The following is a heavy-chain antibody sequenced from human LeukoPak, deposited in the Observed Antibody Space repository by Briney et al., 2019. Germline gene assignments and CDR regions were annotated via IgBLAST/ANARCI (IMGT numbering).Heavy chain of an antibody. CDR1: GFTFSSYA. V-gene: IGHV3-23*01. J-gene: IGHJ4*02. CDR2: ISGSGGST. D-gene: IGHD6-19*01. CDR3: ARPAKQWLVLGFADY. Sequence: GGSLRLSCAASGFTFSSYAMSWVRQAPGNGLEWVSAISGSGGSTYYADSVKGRFTISRDNSKNTLYLQMNSLRAEDTAVYYCARPAKQWLVLGFADYWGQGTLVTVSS.